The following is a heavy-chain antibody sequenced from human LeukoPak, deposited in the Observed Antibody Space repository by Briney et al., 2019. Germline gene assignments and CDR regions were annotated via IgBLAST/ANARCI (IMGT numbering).Heavy chain of an antibody. CDR2: INHSGST. D-gene: IGHD5-12*01. Sequence: SETLSITCAVYGGSFSGYYWSWIRQPPGKGLEWIGEINHSGSTNYNPSLKSRVTISVDTSKNQFSLKLSSVTAADTAVYYCARGPQWLRFSCGFDYWGQGTLVTVSS. J-gene: IGHJ4*02. V-gene: IGHV4-34*01. CDR1: GGSFSGYY. CDR3: ARGPQWLRFSCGFDY.